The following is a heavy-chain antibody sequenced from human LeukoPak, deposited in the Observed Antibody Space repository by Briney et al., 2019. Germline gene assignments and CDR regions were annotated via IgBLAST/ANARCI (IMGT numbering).Heavy chain of an antibody. CDR2: IYYSGST. Sequence: SETLSLTCTVSGGSISSYYWSWIRQPPGRGLEWIGYIYYSGSTNYNPSLKSRVTISVDTSKNQFSLKLSSVTAADTAVYYCARHSPTREWLLLPYFDYWGQGTLVTVSS. V-gene: IGHV4-59*08. CDR1: GGSISSYY. D-gene: IGHD3-3*01. J-gene: IGHJ4*02. CDR3: ARHSPTREWLLLPYFDY.